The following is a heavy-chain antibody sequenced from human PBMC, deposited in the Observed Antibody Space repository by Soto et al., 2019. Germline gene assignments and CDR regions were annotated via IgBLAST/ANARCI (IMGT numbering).Heavy chain of an antibody. D-gene: IGHD6-19*01. V-gene: IGHV3-23*01. CDR3: ARTTAVAGTPEFDY. CDR1: GFAFDNYG. CDR2: ISTTGGGT. Sequence: GGSLRLSCAASGFAFDNYGMVWVRQAPGRGPEWVSSISTTGGGTYYTDSVKGRFTISRENSNNTLYLQLSSLRPEDTAVYYCARTTAVAGTPEFDYWGHGA. J-gene: IGHJ4*01.